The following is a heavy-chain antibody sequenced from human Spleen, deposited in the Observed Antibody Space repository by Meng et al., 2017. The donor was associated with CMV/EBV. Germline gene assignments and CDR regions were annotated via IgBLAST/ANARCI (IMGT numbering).Heavy chain of an antibody. CDR3: ARDPGSGSYPLEY. D-gene: IGHD1-26*01. J-gene: IGHJ4*02. V-gene: IGHV3-21*01. CDR1: GFTFRTYG. Sequence: GESLKISCAASGFTFRTYGMNWVRQAPGKGLEWVSSISSSSSFIYYADSVKGRFTTSRDNVKSSLYLQMDSLRAEDTAVYYCARDPGSGSYPLEYWGQGTLVTVSS. CDR2: ISSSSSFI.